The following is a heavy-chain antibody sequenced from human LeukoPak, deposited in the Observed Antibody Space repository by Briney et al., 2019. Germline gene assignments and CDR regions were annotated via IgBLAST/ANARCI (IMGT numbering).Heavy chain of an antibody. V-gene: IGHV4-34*01. J-gene: IGHJ4*02. CDR2: INHSGST. CDR3: ARHGTPLRYGSGNYYKGAPFDY. CDR1: GGSISSYY. D-gene: IGHD3-10*01. Sequence: SETLSLTCTVSGGSISSYYWSWIRQPPGKGLEWIGEINHSGSTNYNPSLKSRVTISVDTSKNQFSLKLSSVTAADTAVYYCARHGTPLRYGSGNYYKGAPFDYWGQGTLVTVSS.